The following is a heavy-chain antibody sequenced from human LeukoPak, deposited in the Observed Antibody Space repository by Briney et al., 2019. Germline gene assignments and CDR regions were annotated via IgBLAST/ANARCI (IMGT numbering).Heavy chain of an antibody. CDR3: AGRLLFGVAAAGTWPWFSP. CDR2: IYYSGST. J-gene: IGHJ5*02. V-gene: IGHV4-59*01. D-gene: IGHD6-13*01. Sequence: PSGTLSLTCTVSGGSISSYYWSWIRQPPGKGLEWVGYIYYSGSTTYNPSLKSGGTISADATNNQFSFKLSSVAAAATAADYCAGRLLFGVAAAGTWPWFSPSGEGTPVSLSS. CDR1: GGSISSYY.